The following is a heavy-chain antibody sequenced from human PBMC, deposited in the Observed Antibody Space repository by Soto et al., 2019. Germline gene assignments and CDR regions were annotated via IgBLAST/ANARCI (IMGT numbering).Heavy chain of an antibody. V-gene: IGHV3-33*01. D-gene: IGHD4-17*01. CDR1: GFTFNTYG. CDR2: IWYAGSNK. CDR3: ARGTVHFDY. Sequence: QVQLMESGGGVVQPGRSLRLSCAASGFTFNTYGIHWVRQAPGKGLEWVAVIWYAGSNKYYADSVKGRFIISRDNSKNTLYLQMNSLRAEDTAVYYCARGTVHFDYWGQGTLVTVSS. J-gene: IGHJ4*02.